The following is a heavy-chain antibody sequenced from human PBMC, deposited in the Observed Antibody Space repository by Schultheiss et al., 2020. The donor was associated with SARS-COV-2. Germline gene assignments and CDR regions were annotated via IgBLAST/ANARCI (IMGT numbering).Heavy chain of an antibody. V-gene: IGHV3-7*01. J-gene: IGHJ5*02. CDR1: GFTFSSYA. CDR2: IKQDGSEK. CDR3: ARRSGGGFDP. Sequence: GGSLRLSCAASGFTFSSYAMSWVRQAPGKGLEWVANIKQDGSEKYYVDSVKGRFTISRDNAKNSLYLQMNSLRAEDTAVYYCARRSGGGFDPWGQGTLVTVSS. D-gene: IGHD2-15*01.